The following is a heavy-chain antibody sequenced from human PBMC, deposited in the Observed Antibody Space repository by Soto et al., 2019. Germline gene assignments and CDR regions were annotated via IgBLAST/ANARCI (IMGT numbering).Heavy chain of an antibody. CDR2: INAGNGNT. J-gene: IGHJ4*02. V-gene: IGHV1-3*01. CDR1: GYTFTSYA. CDR3: ARVVGIAVDYY. D-gene: IGHD6-19*01. Sequence: QVQLVQSGAEVKKPGASVKVSCKASGYTFTSYAMHWVRQAPGQRLEWMGRINAGNGNTKYSQKFQGRVTITRATSARAAYMELSSLRSEDTAVYYCARVVGIAVDYYWGQGPLVTV.